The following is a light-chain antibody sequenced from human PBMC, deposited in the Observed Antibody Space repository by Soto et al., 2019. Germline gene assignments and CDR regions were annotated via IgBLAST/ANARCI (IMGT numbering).Light chain of an antibody. J-gene: IGKJ2*01. Sequence: DIQLTQSPSSLSASVGDRVTITCRASQTISTLLNWYQHKPGTAPKLLIFAASTLQNGVPSRFSGSGSGTDFTLAITGVQPEDSASYFCQQSFNTPYTFAQGTRLEIK. CDR1: QTISTL. V-gene: IGKV1-39*01. CDR2: AAS. CDR3: QQSFNTPYT.